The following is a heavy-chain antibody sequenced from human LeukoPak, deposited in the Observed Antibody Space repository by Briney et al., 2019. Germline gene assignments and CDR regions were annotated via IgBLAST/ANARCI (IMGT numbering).Heavy chain of an antibody. D-gene: IGHD3-10*01. CDR3: AKDDVYYYGSGSYPFDY. J-gene: IGHJ4*02. CDR2: IRYDGSNK. CDR1: GFTFSSDG. Sequence: GGSLRLSCAASGFTFSSDGMHWVRQAPGKGLEWVAFIRYDGSNKYYADSVKGRFTISRDNSKNTLYLQMNSLRAEDTAVYYCAKDDVYYYGSGSYPFDYWGQGTLVTVSS. V-gene: IGHV3-30*02.